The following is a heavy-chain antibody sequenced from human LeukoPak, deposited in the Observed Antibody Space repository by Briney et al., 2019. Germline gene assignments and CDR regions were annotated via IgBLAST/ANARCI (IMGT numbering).Heavy chain of an antibody. CDR1: GFTFSSYS. CDR3: ARGSWNFPPDY. Sequence: GGSLRLSCAASGFTFSSYSMNWVRQAPGKGVEWVSYISSSSSYIYYADSVKGRFTISRDNAKNSLYLQMNSLRAEDTAVYYCARGSWNFPPDYWGQGTLVTVSS. V-gene: IGHV3-21*01. J-gene: IGHJ4*02. CDR2: ISSSSSYI. D-gene: IGHD1-7*01.